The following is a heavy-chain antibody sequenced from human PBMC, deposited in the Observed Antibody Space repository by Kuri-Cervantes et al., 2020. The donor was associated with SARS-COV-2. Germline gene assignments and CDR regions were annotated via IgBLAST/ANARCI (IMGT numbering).Heavy chain of an antibody. CDR2: ISSTSSYI. V-gene: IGHV3-21*01. D-gene: IGHD6-13*01. Sequence: GGSLRLSCAASGFTFSSYSMNWVRQAPGKGLEWVSSISSTSSYIYYADSVKGRFTISRDNAKNSLYLQMNSLRAEDTAVYYCARDCSSPYKYYYYYYMDVWGEGTTVTVSS. CDR1: GFTFSSYS. CDR3: ARDCSSPYKYYYYYYMDV. J-gene: IGHJ6*03.